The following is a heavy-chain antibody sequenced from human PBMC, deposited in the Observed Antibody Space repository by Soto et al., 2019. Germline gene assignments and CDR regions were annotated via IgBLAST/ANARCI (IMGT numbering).Heavy chain of an antibody. CDR3: ARLPRYSFPTSDDLDS. V-gene: IGHV1-69*15. J-gene: IGHJ4*02. CDR2: ITPIYPTT. Sequence: QVQLVQSGAEVRKPGSSVQVSCKASGGTFYTYTFSWVRQAPGQGLEWMGSITPIYPTTNYAEKFQARLTVTADGSTNTAYMELNSLTSEDTAVYYCARLPRYSFPTSDDLDSWGQGTLVTVSS. CDR1: GGTFYTYT. D-gene: IGHD5-18*01.